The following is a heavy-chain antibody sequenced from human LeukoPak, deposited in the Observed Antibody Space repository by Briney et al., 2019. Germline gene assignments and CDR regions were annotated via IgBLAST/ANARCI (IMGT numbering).Heavy chain of an antibody. CDR3: ARVIAVAELDY. V-gene: IGHV1-2*02. CDR1: GYTFTGYY. Sequence: ASVKVSCKASGYTFTGYYMHWVRQAPGQGLEWMGWINPSSGGTNYAQKFQGRVTMTRDTSISTAYMELSRLRSDDTAVYYCARVIAVAELDYWGQGTLVTVSS. D-gene: IGHD6-19*01. CDR2: INPSSGGT. J-gene: IGHJ4*02.